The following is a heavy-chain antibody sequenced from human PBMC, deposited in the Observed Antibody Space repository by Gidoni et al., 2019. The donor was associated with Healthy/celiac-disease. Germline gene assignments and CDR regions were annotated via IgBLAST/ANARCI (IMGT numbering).Heavy chain of an antibody. D-gene: IGHD6-19*01. Sequence: QVQLVESGGGVVQPGRSLRVSCAASGFTFSSDGMHWVRQAPGKGLEWLSSIALVGSKKYYANSVEGRFTIARDNFKNTLYLQMNSLRAEDTALYYCAKDLSSGWFYPPPQPILDYWGQGTLVTVSS. J-gene: IGHJ4*02. CDR3: AKDLSSGWFYPPPQPILDY. V-gene: IGHV3-30*18. CDR1: GFTFSSDG. CDR2: IALVGSKK.